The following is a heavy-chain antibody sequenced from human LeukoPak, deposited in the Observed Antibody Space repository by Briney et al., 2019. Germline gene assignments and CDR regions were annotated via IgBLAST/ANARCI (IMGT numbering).Heavy chain of an antibody. V-gene: IGHV4-34*01. D-gene: IGHD6-19*01. J-gene: IGHJ4*02. CDR1: GGSFSGYY. Sequence: SETLSLTCAVYGGSFSGYYWSWIRQPPGKGLEWIGEINHSGSTNYNPSLKSRVTISVDTSKNQFSLKLSSVTAADTAVYYCARGRQWLAYGLIDYWGQGTLVTVSS. CDR3: ARGRQWLAYGLIDY. CDR2: INHSGST.